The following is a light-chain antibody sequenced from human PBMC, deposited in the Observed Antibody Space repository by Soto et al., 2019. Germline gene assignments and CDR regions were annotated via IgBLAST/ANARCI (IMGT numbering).Light chain of an antibody. CDR2: AAS. Sequence: DIQMTQSPSSLSASVGDRVTITCRASQGISNYLAWYQQKPGKVPKLLISAASTLQSGGPSRFSGSGSGTDFALTISSLQPEDVATYYCQKYDRAPQTFGPGTKVEIK. CDR3: QKYDRAPQT. CDR1: QGISNY. V-gene: IGKV1-27*01. J-gene: IGKJ1*01.